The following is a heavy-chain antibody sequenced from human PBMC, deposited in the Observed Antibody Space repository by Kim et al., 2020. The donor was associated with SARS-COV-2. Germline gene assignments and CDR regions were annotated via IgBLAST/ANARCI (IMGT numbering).Heavy chain of an antibody. Sequence: SETLSLTCTVSGASINSGTYYWGWIRQPPGKGLEWFGNIFYSGTTYYNSSLKSRVTISVDTSKNQFSLKLSSVTAADTAVYFCARVPWHFYDTSGYSGNFEYWGQGTLVTVSS. D-gene: IGHD3-22*01. J-gene: IGHJ4*02. V-gene: IGHV4-39*01. CDR1: GASINSGTYY. CDR2: IFYSGTT. CDR3: ARVPWHFYDTSGYSGNFEY.